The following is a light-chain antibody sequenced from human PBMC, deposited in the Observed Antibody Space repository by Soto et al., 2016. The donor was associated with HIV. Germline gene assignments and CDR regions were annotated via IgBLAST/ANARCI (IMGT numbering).Light chain of an antibody. CDR1: QSLLRGNEYNY. V-gene: IGKV2-28*01. CDR2: LGS. J-gene: IGKJ4*01. Sequence: ETVMTQSPLSLTVTPGEPASISCRSSQSLLRGNEYNYLDWYVQKPGQSPQLVIYLGSHRASGVPDRFSGSGSGTDFTLKISRVEAEDAGIYYCMQALQTPLFGGRDQGGDQT. CDR3: MQALQTPL.